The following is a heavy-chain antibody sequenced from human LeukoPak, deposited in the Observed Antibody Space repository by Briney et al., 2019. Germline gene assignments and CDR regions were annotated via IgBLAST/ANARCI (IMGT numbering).Heavy chain of an antibody. CDR2: IYSGGST. Sequence: PGGSLRLSCSASGFSVTSNYMSWVRQAPGKGLEWVSIIYSGGSTDYADSVKSRFTISRDTSKNTLFLQVNSLRAEDTAVYFCARQGFWGQGTLVTVSS. J-gene: IGHJ4*02. CDR3: ARQGF. CDR1: GFSVTSNY. V-gene: IGHV3-53*01.